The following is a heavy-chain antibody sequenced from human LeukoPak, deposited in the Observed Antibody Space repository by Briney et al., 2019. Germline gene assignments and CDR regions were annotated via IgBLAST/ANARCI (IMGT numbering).Heavy chain of an antibody. D-gene: IGHD2-2*01. Sequence: GGSLRLSCAASGFTFRSHAMHWVRQAPGKGLEWVAVISYDGSNKYYADSMKGRFTISRDNPKNTLYLQMNSLRAEDTAVYYCARDSLYCSSTSCPIDYWGQGTLVTVSS. V-gene: IGHV3-30*04. CDR2: ISYDGSNK. CDR3: ARDSLYCSSTSCPIDY. J-gene: IGHJ4*02. CDR1: GFTFRSHA.